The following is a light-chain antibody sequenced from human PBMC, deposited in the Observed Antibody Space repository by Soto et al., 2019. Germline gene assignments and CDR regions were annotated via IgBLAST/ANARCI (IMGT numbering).Light chain of an antibody. V-gene: IGKV3D-15*01. CDR2: LAS. Sequence: EIVMTQSPATLSVSPGERATLSCRASQRVSNNLAWYQQKPGQAPRLLIYLASTRAPGIPARFSGSGSGTEFTLTISSLQSEDYGVYFCQQYVNWPKTFGHGTKVDIK. CDR1: QRVSNN. J-gene: IGKJ1*01. CDR3: QQYVNWPKT.